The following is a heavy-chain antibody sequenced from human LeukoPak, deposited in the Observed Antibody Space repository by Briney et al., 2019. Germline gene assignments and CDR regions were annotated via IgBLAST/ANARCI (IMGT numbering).Heavy chain of an antibody. CDR1: GFTLSSYG. J-gene: IGHJ4*02. CDR2: IWYDGSNK. D-gene: IGHD2-2*02. Sequence: GGSLRLSCAASGFTLSSYGMHWVRQAPGKGLEWVAVIWYDGSNKYYADSVKGRFTISRDDSKNTLYLQMNSLRAEDTAVYYCAKEYQLLYPDYWGQGTLVTVSS. CDR3: AKEYQLLYPDY. V-gene: IGHV3-33*06.